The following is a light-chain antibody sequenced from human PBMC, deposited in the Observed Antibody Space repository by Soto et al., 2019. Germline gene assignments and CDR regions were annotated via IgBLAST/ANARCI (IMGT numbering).Light chain of an antibody. CDR3: AAWDDSLSAWV. CDR1: TSNIGSKD. J-gene: IGLJ3*02. CDR2: STY. Sequence: QSVLTQPPSASGPPGQRVAISCSGTTSNIGSKDVFWYQQLPGAAPKLLISSTYERPSGVPDRFSGSKSGTSASLAISGLRSEDEADYHCAAWDDSLSAWVFGGGTKVTVL. V-gene: IGLV1-47*02.